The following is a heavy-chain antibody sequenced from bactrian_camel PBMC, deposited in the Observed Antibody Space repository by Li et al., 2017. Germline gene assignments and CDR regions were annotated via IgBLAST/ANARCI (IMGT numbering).Heavy chain of an antibody. CDR2: LDSDGRI. J-gene: IGHJ4*01. CDR1: VSSANDYC. Sequence: QVQLVESGGGSVHAGGSLRLSCAVSVSSANDYCLGWFRQASGKEREWVGSLDSDGRINYADSVKGRFTISKDNRKNILYLQMDSLKPEDTAMYYCAAVKSGGNNMRGSLSGDNYWGQGTQVTVS. D-gene: IGHD2*01. V-gene: IGHV3S9*01. CDR3: AAVKSGGNNMRGSLSGDNY.